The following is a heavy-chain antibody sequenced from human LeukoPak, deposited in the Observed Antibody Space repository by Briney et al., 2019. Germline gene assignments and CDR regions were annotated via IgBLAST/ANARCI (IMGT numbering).Heavy chain of an antibody. Sequence: SVKVSCKASGGTFSSYAISWVRQAPGQGLEWMGGIIPIVGTANYAQKFQGRITITADKSTSTAYMKMSRLRSEDTAMYYCAGGDSSGYYRDYYYMDVWGKGTTVTVSS. D-gene: IGHD3-22*01. CDR1: GGTFSSYA. CDR2: IIPIVGTA. V-gene: IGHV1-69*06. J-gene: IGHJ6*03. CDR3: AGGDSSGYYRDYYYMDV.